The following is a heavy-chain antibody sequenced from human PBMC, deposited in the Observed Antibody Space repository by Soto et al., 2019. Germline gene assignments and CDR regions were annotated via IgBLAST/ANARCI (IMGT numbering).Heavy chain of an antibody. CDR2: IYYSGST. CDR3: ARQGYDFWSGYYRGEDY. V-gene: IGHV4-39*01. D-gene: IGHD3-3*01. J-gene: IGHJ4*02. CDR1: GGSISSSSYY. Sequence: SETLSLTCTVSGGSISSSSYYWGWIRQPPGKGLEWIGSIYYSGSTYYNLSLKSRVTISVDTSKNQFSLKLSSVTAADTAVYYCARQGYDFWSGYYRGEDYWGQGTLVTVSS.